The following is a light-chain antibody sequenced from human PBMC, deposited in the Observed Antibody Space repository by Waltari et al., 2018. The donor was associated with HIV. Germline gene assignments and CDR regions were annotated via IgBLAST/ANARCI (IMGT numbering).Light chain of an antibody. Sequence: QSVLTQPPSASGTPGPRVTISCSRSSSNIGRNYVYWYQQLPGTAPKLLIYRNNQRPSGVPDRFSGSKSGTSASLAISGLRSEDEADYYCAAWDDSLSGSYVFGTGTKVTVL. CDR3: AAWDDSLSGSYV. CDR2: RNN. J-gene: IGLJ1*01. CDR1: SSNIGRNY. V-gene: IGLV1-47*01.